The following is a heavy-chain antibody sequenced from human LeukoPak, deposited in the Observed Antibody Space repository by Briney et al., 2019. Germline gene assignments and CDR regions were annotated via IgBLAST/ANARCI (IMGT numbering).Heavy chain of an antibody. CDR1: GFTFITYA. CDR2: ISGSGDNT. D-gene: IGHD2/OR15-2a*01. V-gene: IGHV3-23*01. Sequence: GGSLRLSCAASGFTFITYAMSWVRQAPGKGLEWVSAISGSGDNTYYADSVMGRFTISRDNSKNTLYVQMNSLRAEDTAVYFCARGAFYDYWGQGTLVTVSS. CDR3: ARGAFYDY. J-gene: IGHJ4*02.